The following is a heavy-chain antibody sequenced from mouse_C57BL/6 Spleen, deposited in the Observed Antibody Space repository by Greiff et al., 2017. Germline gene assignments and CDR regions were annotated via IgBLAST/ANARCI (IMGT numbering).Heavy chain of an antibody. D-gene: IGHD1-1*01. Sequence: EVQLQQSGPELVKPGASVKISCKASGYTFTDYYMNWVKQSHGKSLEWIGDINPNNGGTSYNQKFKGKATLTVDKSSSTAYMELRSLTSEDSAVYYCARGGLLSSPFAYWGQGTLVTVSA. CDR1: GYTFTDYY. CDR3: ARGGLLSSPFAY. CDR2: INPNNGGT. J-gene: IGHJ3*01. V-gene: IGHV1-26*01.